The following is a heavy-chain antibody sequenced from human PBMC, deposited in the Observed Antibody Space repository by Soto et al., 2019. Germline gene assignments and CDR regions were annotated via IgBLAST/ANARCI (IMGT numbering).Heavy chain of an antibody. CDR2: ICNSGST. CDR1: CGSSINFC. D-gene: IGHD3-22*01. Sequence: ALETQFLPWTVSCGSSINFCLSWILPPPREGLEWIGCICNSGSTHYNPSLKSRVTISVDTQMNQFSLQLSSVTVADTAVYYCAGGGSIVVATRRLMDVWGKGTTVTVSS. J-gene: IGHJ6*03. CDR3: AGGGSIVVATRRLMDV. V-gene: IGHV4-59*03.